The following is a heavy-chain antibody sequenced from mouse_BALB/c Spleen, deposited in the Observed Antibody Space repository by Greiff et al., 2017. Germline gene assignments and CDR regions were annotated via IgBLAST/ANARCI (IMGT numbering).Heavy chain of an antibody. CDR1: GYTFTSYW. Sequence: QVQLKQPGAELVKPGASVKMSCKASGYTFTSYWMHWVKQRPGQGLEWIGVIDPSDSYTSYNQKFKGKATLTVDTSSSTAYMQLSSLTSEDSAVYYCTRYPLTGRYFDVWGAGTTVTVSS. V-gene: IGHV1S127*01. CDR2: IDPSDSYT. CDR3: TRYPLTGRYFDV. J-gene: IGHJ1*01.